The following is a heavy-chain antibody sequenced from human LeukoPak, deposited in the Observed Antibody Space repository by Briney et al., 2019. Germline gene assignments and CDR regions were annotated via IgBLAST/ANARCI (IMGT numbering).Heavy chain of an antibody. CDR3: ARGSDYYADAFDI. Sequence: SGTLSLTCTVSGGSISSYYWSWIRQPPGKGLEWIGNIYYSGSTYYNPSLNSRVTISVDTSKNQFSLKLSSVTAADTAVYYCARGSDYYADAFDIWGQGTMVTVSS. CDR2: IYYSGST. CDR1: GGSISSYY. J-gene: IGHJ3*02. D-gene: IGHD3-10*01. V-gene: IGHV4-59*12.